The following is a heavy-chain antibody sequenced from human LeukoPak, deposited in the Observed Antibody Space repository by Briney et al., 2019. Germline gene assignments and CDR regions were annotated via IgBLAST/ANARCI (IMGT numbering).Heavy chain of an antibody. J-gene: IGHJ6*03. V-gene: IGHV3-48*02. CDR2: ITLSRTTI. Sequence: GGSLRLSCAASGFTFSNYNMNWVRQAPGKGLEWVAYITLSRTTIYYADSVKGRFTISRDNAKNSLSLQMNSLRDEDTAVYYCARDRGNQRGYYYYYMDVWGKGTTVTVSS. CDR1: GFTFSNYN. D-gene: IGHD1-14*01. CDR3: ARDRGNQRGYYYYYMDV.